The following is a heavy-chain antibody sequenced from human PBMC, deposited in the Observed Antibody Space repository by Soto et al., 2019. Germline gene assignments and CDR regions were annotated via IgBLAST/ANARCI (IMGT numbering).Heavy chain of an antibody. J-gene: IGHJ4*02. Sequence: PSETLSLTCTVSGGSFKSGSYSWSWIRQPPGKGLEWIGYVYHTGRTSYNPSLKSRVSISMDTSKNQFSLKLASVTAADTAVYFCARSQRGRTAFTFDYWGQGALVTVSS. D-gene: IGHD3-16*01. V-gene: IGHV4-61*01. CDR3: ARSQRGRTAFTFDY. CDR1: GGSFKSGSYS. CDR2: VYHTGRT.